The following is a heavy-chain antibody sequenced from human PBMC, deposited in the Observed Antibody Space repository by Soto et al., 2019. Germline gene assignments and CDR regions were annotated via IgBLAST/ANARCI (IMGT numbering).Heavy chain of an antibody. CDR2: MNPNSGNT. CDR1: GFTFTSYD. D-gene: IGHD3-3*01. J-gene: IGHJ6*02. V-gene: IGHV1-8*01. Sequence: VQLVESGGGLVQPGGSLRLSCAASGFTFTSYDINWVRQATGQGLEWMGWMNPNSGNTGYAQKFQGRVTMTRNTSISTAYMELSSLRSEDTAVYYCARDGARSGYYYYYGMDVWGQGTTVTVSS. CDR3: ARDGARSGYYYYYGMDV.